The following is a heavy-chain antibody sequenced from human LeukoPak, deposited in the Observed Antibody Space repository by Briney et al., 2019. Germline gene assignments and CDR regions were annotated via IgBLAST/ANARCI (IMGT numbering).Heavy chain of an antibody. V-gene: IGHV3-48*04. CDR1: GFXFSSYS. CDR3: ARARTAPMYAFDI. J-gene: IGHJ3*02. D-gene: IGHD2-2*01. CDR2: ISSGSRTI. Sequence: GGSLRLSCAASGFXFSSYSISWVRQAPEKGLEWFAYISSGSRTIYYADSVKGRFTISRDNAKNTLYLQMNSLRAEDTAVYYCARARTAPMYAFDICGQGTMVTVSS.